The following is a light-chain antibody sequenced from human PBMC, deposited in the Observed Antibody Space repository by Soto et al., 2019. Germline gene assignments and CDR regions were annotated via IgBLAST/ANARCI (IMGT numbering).Light chain of an antibody. CDR1: QNVLYSSDNKNY. Sequence: DIVMTQSPDSLAVSLGERATINCKSSQNVLYSSDNKNYLAWYQQKPGQPPKLLIYWASTRESGVPDRFSGSGSGTDFTLTISSLQAEDVAFYYCQQYYSIPFTFGPGTKVDIK. CDR3: QQYYSIPFT. J-gene: IGKJ3*01. V-gene: IGKV4-1*01. CDR2: WAS.